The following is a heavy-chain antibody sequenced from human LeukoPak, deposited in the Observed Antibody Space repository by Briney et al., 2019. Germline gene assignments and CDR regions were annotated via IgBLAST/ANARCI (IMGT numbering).Heavy chain of an antibody. CDR2: IDHSGST. J-gene: IGHJ4*02. Sequence: SETPSLTCAVYGGSFSGYYWSWIRQPPGKGLEWIGEIDHSGSTNYNPSLKSRVTISLDTSKNQFSLKLNSVTAADTAVYYCASFTITYNPFDSWGQGTLVTVSS. CDR1: GGSFSGYY. D-gene: IGHD3-10*01. CDR3: ASFTITYNPFDS. V-gene: IGHV4-34*01.